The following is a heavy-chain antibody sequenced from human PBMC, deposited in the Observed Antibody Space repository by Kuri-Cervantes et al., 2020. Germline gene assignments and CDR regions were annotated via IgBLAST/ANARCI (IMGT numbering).Heavy chain of an antibody. CDR1: GYTFTSYY. CDR2: INPSGGST. D-gene: IGHD4-17*01. Sequence: ASVKVSCKASGYTFTSYYMHWVRQAPGQGLEWMGIINPSGGSTSYAQKFQGRVTMTRDTSTSTVYMELSSLGSEDTAVYYCARENGFYGDYVNAFDIWGQGTMVTVSS. CDR3: ARENGFYGDYVNAFDI. V-gene: IGHV1-46*01. J-gene: IGHJ3*02.